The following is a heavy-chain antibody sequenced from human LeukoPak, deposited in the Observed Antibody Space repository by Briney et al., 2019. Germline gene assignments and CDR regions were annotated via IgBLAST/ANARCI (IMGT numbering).Heavy chain of an antibody. CDR3: SKAPCSSASCYYDY. CDR1: GFTFSSYA. V-gene: IGHV3-23*01. J-gene: IGHJ4*02. D-gene: IGHD2-2*01. Sequence: GGSLRLSCAASGFTFSSYAMGWVRQAPGKGLQWVSGISGSGGSTYYAGSVKGRFTISRDNSKNTLYLQMNSLGAEDTAVYYCSKAPCSSASCYYDYWGQGTLVTVSS. CDR2: ISGSGGST.